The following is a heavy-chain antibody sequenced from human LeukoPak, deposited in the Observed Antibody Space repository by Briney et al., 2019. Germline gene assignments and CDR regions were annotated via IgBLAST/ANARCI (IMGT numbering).Heavy chain of an antibody. J-gene: IGHJ3*02. CDR3: ARGGGIAVAGSPDAFDI. V-gene: IGHV1-46*01. CDR1: GYPFTNYY. D-gene: IGHD6-19*01. Sequence: GASVKVSCKASGYPFTNYYMHWVRQAPGQGLEWMGIINSSGGSTSCTQKFQGRVTMTSDTSTSTVYMELSSLRSEDTAVYYCARGGGIAVAGSPDAFDIWGQGTMVTVSS. CDR2: INSSGGST.